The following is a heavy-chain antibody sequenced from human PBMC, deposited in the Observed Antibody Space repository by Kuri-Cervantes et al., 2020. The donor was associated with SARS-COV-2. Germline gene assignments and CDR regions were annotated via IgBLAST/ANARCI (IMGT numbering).Heavy chain of an antibody. V-gene: IGHV1-18*01. CDR1: VYTFTSYG. CDR3: ARDHHLYPDYGSGSYGYMDV. D-gene: IGHD3-10*01. Sequence: ASVKVSCKASVYTFTSYGISWVRQAPGQGLDWMGWISAYNGNTNYAQKLQGRVTMTTDTSTSTAYMELSGLRSDDTAVYYCARDHHLYPDYGSGSYGYMDVWGKGTTVTVSS. J-gene: IGHJ6*03. CDR2: ISAYNGNT.